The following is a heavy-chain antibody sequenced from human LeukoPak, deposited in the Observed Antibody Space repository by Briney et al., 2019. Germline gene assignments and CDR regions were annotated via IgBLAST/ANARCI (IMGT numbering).Heavy chain of an antibody. CDR1: GYTFAGYY. CDR2: INPNSGGT. CDR3: ARVGDSSSWYWPVDV. D-gene: IGHD6-13*01. V-gene: IGHV1-2*02. J-gene: IGHJ6*02. Sequence: GESLKISCKGSGYTFAGYYMHWVRQAPGQGLEWMGWINPNSGGTNYAQKFQGRVTMTRDTSISTAYMELSRLRSDDTAVYYCARVGDSSSWYWPVDVWGQGTTVTVSS.